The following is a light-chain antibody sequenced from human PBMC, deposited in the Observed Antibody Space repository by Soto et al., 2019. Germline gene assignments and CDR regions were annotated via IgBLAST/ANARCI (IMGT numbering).Light chain of an antibody. CDR2: DAS. V-gene: IGKV3-15*01. CDR1: QYIGSA. J-gene: IGKJ1*01. CDR3: QQYGDRPRT. Sequence: ENLLTQSPGTLSLSPGEGATLSCRASQYIGSAVAWYHQRSGQAPRLLIFDASIRVPTTPARFSGSVSGTEFTLTISSLESEDFAVYFCQQYGDRPRTFGQGTKADIK.